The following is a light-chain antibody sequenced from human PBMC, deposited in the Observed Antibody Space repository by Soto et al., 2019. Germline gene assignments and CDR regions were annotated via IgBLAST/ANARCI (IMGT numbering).Light chain of an antibody. Sequence: DVVMTQSPLSLPVTLGQPASISCRSSQSLVHSDGNTYLSWFQQRPGQSPRRLIYKVSKRDSGVQDRFSGSGSGTDFTLKISRVEAEDVGIYYCMQVTHSYTFGQGTRLDTK. CDR1: QSLVHSDGNTY. CDR2: KVS. J-gene: IGKJ2*01. CDR3: MQVTHSYT. V-gene: IGKV2-30*02.